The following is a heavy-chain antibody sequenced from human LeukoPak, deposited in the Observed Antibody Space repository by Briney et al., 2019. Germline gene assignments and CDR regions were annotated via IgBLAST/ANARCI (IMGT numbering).Heavy chain of an antibody. CDR2: INSGNGNT. CDR3: AGMTYNSSPFDP. J-gene: IGHJ5*02. CDR1: GYTFTPYG. D-gene: IGHD3-22*01. V-gene: IGHV1-3*01. Sequence: VASVTVSFKASGYTFTPYGIHWVRQAPGQRPEWMGWINSGNGNTKYSQKFQGRVTITRDTSASTAYMELSSLTSEDTAVYFCAGMTYNSSPFDPWGQGTLVTVSS.